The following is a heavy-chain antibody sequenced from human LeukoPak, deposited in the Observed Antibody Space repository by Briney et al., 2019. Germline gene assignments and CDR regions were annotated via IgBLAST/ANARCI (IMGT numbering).Heavy chain of an antibody. D-gene: IGHD3-9*01. CDR2: IYSDGST. CDR1: GIIVSSNY. Sequence: GGSLRLSCAASGIIVSSNYMSWVRQAPGKGLEWVSVIYSDGSTYYADSVKGRFTISRDSSKNTLYLQMNSLRAEDTAVYYCARDLTGGDYDILTGLGDYWGQGTLVTVSS. V-gene: IGHV3-66*01. J-gene: IGHJ4*02. CDR3: ARDLTGGDYDILTGLGDY.